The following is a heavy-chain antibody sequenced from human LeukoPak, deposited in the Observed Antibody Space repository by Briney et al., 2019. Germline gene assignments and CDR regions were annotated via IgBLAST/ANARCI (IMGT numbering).Heavy chain of an antibody. CDR1: GDTFNNHV. Sequence: ASVKVSCKTSGDTFNNHVIMWARQAPGQGLEWMGRIIPIFSITTYAHNSQGRVTITADKPTNTVFIEMTSLRSEDTAVYFWARKNRPQGANKKDANRFDIWGQGALVTVSS. CDR3: ARKNRPQGANKKDANRFDI. J-gene: IGHJ4*02. CDR2: IIPIFSIT. V-gene: IGHV1-69*04. D-gene: IGHD3-9*01.